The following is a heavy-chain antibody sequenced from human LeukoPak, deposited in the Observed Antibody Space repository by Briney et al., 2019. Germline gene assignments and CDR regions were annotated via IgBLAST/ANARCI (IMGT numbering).Heavy chain of an antibody. D-gene: IGHD2-2*01. CDR3: ARHDVGRYCSSTSCYVGPNWFDP. J-gene: IGHJ5*02. V-gene: IGHV4-39*01. CDR1: GGSISSSSYH. CDR2: IYYSGST. Sequence: PSETLSLTCTVSGGSISSSSYHWGWIRQPPGKGLEWIGSIYYSGSTYYNPSLKSRVTISVDTSKNQFSLKLSSVTAADTAVYYCARHDVGRYCSSTSCYVGPNWFDPWGQGTLVTVSS.